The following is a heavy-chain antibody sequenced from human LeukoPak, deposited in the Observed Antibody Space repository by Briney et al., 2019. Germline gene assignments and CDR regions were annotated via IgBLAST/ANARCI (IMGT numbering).Heavy chain of an antibody. CDR2: IYTSGST. J-gene: IGHJ4*02. CDR1: GGSISSGSYY. Sequence: SETLSLTCTVSGGSISSGSYYWSWIRQPAGKGLEWIGRIYTSGSTNYNPSLKSRVTISVDTSKNQFSLKLSSVTAADTAVYYCARVERWLQFYYFDYWGQGTLVTVSS. D-gene: IGHD5-24*01. CDR3: ARVERWLQFYYFDY. V-gene: IGHV4-61*02.